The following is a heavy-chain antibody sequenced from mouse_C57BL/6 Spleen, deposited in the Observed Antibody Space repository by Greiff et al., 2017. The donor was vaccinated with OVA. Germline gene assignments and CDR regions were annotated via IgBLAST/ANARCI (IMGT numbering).Heavy chain of an antibody. D-gene: IGHD1-1*01. CDR1: GFNIKDDY. CDR2: IDPENGDT. V-gene: IGHV14-4*01. Sequence: VQLKESGAELVRPGASVKLSCTASGFNIKDDYMHWVKQRPEQGLEWIGWIDPENGDTEYASKFQGKATITADTSSNTAYLQLSSLTSEDTAVYYCTTPLYYGSRRGFAYWGQGTLVTVSA. J-gene: IGHJ3*01. CDR3: TTPLYYGSRRGFAY.